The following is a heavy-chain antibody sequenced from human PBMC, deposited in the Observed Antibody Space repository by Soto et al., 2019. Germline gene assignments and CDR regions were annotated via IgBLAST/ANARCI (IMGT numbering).Heavy chain of an antibody. V-gene: IGHV3-33*01. CDR2: IWYDGTNK. CDR1: GFTFSNYG. J-gene: IGHJ6*02. D-gene: IGHD1-26*01. CDR3: AGAGGQPSV. Sequence: QVQLVESGGGVVQPGRSLRLSCAASGFTFSNYGMHWVRQAPGKGLEWVAAIWYDGTNKYYADSVKGRFTISRDNSKNTLYLPLHSLRAEYTAVNYCAGAGGQPSVWGQGTTVTVSS.